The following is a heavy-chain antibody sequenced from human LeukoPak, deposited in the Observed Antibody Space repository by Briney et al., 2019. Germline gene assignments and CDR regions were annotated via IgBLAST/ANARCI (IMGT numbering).Heavy chain of an antibody. J-gene: IGHJ6*03. CDR3: ARGGAGGIAARPGYYYYYYMDV. CDR2: ISAYNGNT. CDR1: GYTFTSYG. Sequence: ASVKVSCKASGYTFTSYGISWVRQAPGQGLEWMGWISAYNGNTNYAQKLQGRVTMTTDTSTSTAYMELRSLRSDDTAVYYCARGGAGGIAARPGYYYYYYMDVWGKGTTVTVSS. V-gene: IGHV1-18*01. D-gene: IGHD6-6*01.